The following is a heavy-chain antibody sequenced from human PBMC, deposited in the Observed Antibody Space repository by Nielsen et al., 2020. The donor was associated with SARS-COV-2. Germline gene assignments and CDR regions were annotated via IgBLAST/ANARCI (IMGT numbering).Heavy chain of an antibody. D-gene: IGHD2-2*01. CDR3: ARWPGRCSSTSCSPGLDY. CDR2: INAGNGNT. V-gene: IGHV1-3*01. CDR1: GYTFTSYA. Sequence: ASVKVSCKASGYTFTSYAMRWVRQAPGQRLEWMGWINAGNGNTKYSQKFQGRVTITRDTSASTAYMELSSLRSEDTAVYYCARWPGRCSSTSCSPGLDYWGQGTLVTVSS. J-gene: IGHJ4*02.